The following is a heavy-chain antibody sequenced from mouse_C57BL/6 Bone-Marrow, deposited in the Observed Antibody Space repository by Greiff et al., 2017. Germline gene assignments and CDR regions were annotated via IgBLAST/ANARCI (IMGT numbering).Heavy chain of an antibody. CDR1: GYTFTSYW. CDR3: ARGGLLYFDY. Sequence: QVQLQQSGAELVMPGASVKLSCKASGYTFTSYWMHWVKQRPGQGLEWIGEIDPSDSYTNYNQKFKGKSTLTVDKSSSTAYMQLSSLTSEDSAVYDCARGGLLYFDYWGQGTTLTVSS. V-gene: IGHV1-69*01. CDR2: IDPSDSYT. J-gene: IGHJ2*01. D-gene: IGHD1-1*01.